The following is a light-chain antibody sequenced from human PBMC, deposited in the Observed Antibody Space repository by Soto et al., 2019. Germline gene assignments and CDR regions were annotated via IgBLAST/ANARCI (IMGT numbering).Light chain of an antibody. CDR1: QSVSSY. CDR2: DAS. J-gene: IGKJ1*01. CDR3: QQRSNWLPVT. V-gene: IGKV3-11*01. Sequence: EIVLTQSPATLSLSPGERATLSCRASQSVSSYLAWYQQKPGQAPRLLIYDASNRATGIPARFSGSGSGTDFTLTISSLEPEDFAVYYCQQRSNWLPVTFGQGTK.